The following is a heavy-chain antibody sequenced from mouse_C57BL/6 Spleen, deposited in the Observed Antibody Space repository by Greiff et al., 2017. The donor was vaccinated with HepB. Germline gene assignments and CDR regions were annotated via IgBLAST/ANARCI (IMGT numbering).Heavy chain of an antibody. CDR2: INPSNGGT. V-gene: IGHV1-53*01. CDR1: GYTFTSYW. J-gene: IGHJ3*01. D-gene: IGHD2-3*01. CDR3: AREVIYDGYYDWFAY. Sequence: QVQLQQSGTELVKPGASVKLSCKASGYTFTSYWMHWVKQRPGQGLEWIGNINPSNGGTNYNEKFKSKATLTVDKSSSTAYMQLSSLTSEDSAVYYCAREVIYDGYYDWFAYWGQGTLVTVSA.